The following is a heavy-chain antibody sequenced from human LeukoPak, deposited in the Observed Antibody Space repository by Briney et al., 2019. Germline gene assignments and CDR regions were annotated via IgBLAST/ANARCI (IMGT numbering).Heavy chain of an antibody. CDR2: IIPIFGTA. D-gene: IGHD2-2*01. CDR1: GGTFSSYA. V-gene: IGHV1-69*13. Sequence: ASVKVSCKASGGTFSSYAISWVRQAPGQGLEWRGGIIPIFGTANYAQKFQGRVTITADESTSTAYMELSSLRSEDTAVYYCARDRQDIVVVPAANYYYYGMDVWGKGTTVTVSS. CDR3: ARDRQDIVVVPAANYYYYGMDV. J-gene: IGHJ6*04.